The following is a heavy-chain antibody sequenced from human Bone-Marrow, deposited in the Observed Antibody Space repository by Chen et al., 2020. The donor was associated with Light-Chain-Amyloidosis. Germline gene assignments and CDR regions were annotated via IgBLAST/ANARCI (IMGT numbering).Heavy chain of an antibody. CDR3: ARRRDGYNFDY. D-gene: IGHD5-12*01. CDR2: IYPDDSDA. Sequence: EVQLEQSGPEVKKPGDPLKIPGRAPGYTFPNYWIGWVRQMPGKGLEWMGVIYPDDSDARYSPSFEGQVTISADKSITTAYLQWRSLKASDTAMYYCARRRDGYNFDYWGQGTLVTVSS. CDR1: GYTFPNYW. J-gene: IGHJ4*02. V-gene: IGHV5-51*01.